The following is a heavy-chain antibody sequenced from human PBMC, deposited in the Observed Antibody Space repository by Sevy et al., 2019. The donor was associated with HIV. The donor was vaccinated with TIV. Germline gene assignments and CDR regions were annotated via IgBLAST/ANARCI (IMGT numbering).Heavy chain of an antibody. CDR2: IWYDGRTK. CDR1: GFTFRSFS. Sequence: GGSLRLSCSASGFTFRSFSMHWVRQAPGKGLEWVAAIWYDGRTKQYADSVKGRFTISRDNSKNMLNLEMNSLRAGDTALYFCARDSARVIVPTAGFDSWGQGTVVTVSS. J-gene: IGHJ5*01. D-gene: IGHD1-1*01. CDR3: ARDSARVIVPTAGFDS. V-gene: IGHV3-33*01.